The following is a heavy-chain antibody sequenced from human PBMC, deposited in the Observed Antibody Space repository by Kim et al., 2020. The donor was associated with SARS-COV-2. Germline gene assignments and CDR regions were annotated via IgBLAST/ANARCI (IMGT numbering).Heavy chain of an antibody. CDR1: GFNLKNYA. J-gene: IGHJ6*02. Sequence: GGSLRLSCATSGFNLKNYAMHWVRQAPVKGLEWVAVIWYDGSEKFYPDSVKGRFTISRDNSKSMLYLQMNSLRVDDSAVYFCVRVPSRGYGLDVWGQGTTVTVSS. CDR3: VRVPSRGYGLDV. D-gene: IGHD3-10*01. CDR2: IWYDGSEK. V-gene: IGHV3-33*01.